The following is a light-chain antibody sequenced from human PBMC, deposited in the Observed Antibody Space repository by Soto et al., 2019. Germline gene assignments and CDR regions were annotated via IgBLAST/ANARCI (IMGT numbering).Light chain of an antibody. CDR1: ISDVGAYNA. CDR2: DVT. Sequence: QSVLTQPRSLSGSPGQSVTISCTGTISDVGAYNAVSWYQQNPGKAPKFMIYDVTKRPSGVPDRFSGSKSGNTASLTISGLQAEDEADYYCFSYAGNYLYAFGTGTKVTV. V-gene: IGLV2-11*01. CDR3: FSYAGNYLYA. J-gene: IGLJ1*01.